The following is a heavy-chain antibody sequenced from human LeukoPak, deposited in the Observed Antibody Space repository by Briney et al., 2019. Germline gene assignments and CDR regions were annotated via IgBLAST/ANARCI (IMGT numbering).Heavy chain of an antibody. CDR1: GFSLSTSGVG. Sequence: SGPTLVKPTQTLTLTCTFSGFSLSTSGVGVGWIRQPPGKALEWLALIYWNDDKRYSPSLKSRLTITKDTSKNQVVLTMTNMDPVDTATYYCAHSPREGYGLDAFDIWGQGTMVTVSS. CDR2: IYWNDDK. V-gene: IGHV2-5*01. CDR3: AHSPREGYGLDAFDI. D-gene: IGHD1-1*01. J-gene: IGHJ3*02.